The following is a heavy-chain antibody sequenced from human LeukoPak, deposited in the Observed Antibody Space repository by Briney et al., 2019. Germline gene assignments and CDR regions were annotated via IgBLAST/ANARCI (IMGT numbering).Heavy chain of an antibody. J-gene: IGHJ4*02. CDR1: GDSVSSKSAS. Sequence: SQTLSLTCAISGDSVSSKSASWSWIRQSPSRGLEWLGRTYSRSKWFNDYAVSVKSRISINPDTSKNQFSLHLSSVTPDDTAVYYCARGTGSLDYWGQGTLVTVFS. D-gene: IGHD1-26*01. CDR2: TYSRSKWFN. V-gene: IGHV6-1*01. CDR3: ARGTGSLDY.